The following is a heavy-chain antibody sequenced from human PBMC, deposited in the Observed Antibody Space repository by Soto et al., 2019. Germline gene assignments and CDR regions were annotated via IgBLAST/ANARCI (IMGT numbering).Heavy chain of an antibody. CDR1: GYTFTHYY. CDR3: ARDLAAGDH. Sequence: QVQLVQSGAEVKKPGASVKLSCRTSGYTFTHYYIHWVRQAPGQGLGWLAITNPASGSTNYAQDYQGRVTLPMDTSTTTVYMEASGLSAEDSARFYCARDLAAGDHWGQGTRVTVSS. J-gene: IGHJ4*02. V-gene: IGHV1-46*01. CDR2: TNPASGST. D-gene: IGHD6-13*01.